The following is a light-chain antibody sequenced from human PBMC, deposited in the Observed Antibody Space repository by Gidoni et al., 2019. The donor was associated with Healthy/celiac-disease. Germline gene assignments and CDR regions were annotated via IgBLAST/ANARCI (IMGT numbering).Light chain of an antibody. CDR1: QSVSSN. CDR2: GAT. V-gene: IGKV3-15*01. Sequence: PGERATLSCRASQSVSSNLAWYQQKPGQAPRLLIYGATTRATGIPARFSGSGSGTEFTLTISSLQSEDFAVYYCQQYNNWPPITFGQGTRLEIK. CDR3: QQYNNWPPIT. J-gene: IGKJ5*01.